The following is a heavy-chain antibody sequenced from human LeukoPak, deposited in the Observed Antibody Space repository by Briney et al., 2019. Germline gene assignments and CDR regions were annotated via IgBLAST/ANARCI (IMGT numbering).Heavy chain of an antibody. D-gene: IGHD3-3*01. Sequence: GGSLRLSCAASGFTLSNYWMHWVRHAPGKGLVWVSRINSDGSSTTYADSVKGRFTISRDNAKNTLYLQMNSLRAEDTAVYYCTRERYDFWSGYFGSWGQGTLVTVSS. CDR2: INSDGSST. J-gene: IGHJ4*02. CDR1: GFTLSNYW. V-gene: IGHV3-74*01. CDR3: TRERYDFWSGYFGS.